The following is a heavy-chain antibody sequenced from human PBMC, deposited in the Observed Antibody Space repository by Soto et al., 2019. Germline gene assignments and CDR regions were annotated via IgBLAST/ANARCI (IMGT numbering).Heavy chain of an antibody. CDR2: FDPEDGET. V-gene: IGHV1-24*01. J-gene: IGHJ4*02. CDR3: ATAADTAMVYYFDY. Sequence: ASVKVSCKVSGYTLTELSMHWVRQAPGKGLEWMGGFDPEDGETIYAQKFQGRVAMTEDTSTDTAYMELSSLRSEDTAVYYCATAADTAMVYYFDYWGQGTLVTVSS. CDR1: GYTLTELS. D-gene: IGHD5-18*01.